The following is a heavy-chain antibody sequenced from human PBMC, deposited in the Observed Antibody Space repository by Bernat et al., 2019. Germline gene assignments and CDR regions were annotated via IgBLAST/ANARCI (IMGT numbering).Heavy chain of an antibody. D-gene: IGHD2-15*01. CDR1: GFRFSSYW. Sequence: EVQLVESGGGLVQPGGSLRLSCSASGFRFSSYWMHWVRQAPGKGLVWVSRINSDGSSTSYADSVKGRFTISRDNAKNTLYLQMNSLRAEDTAVYYCGRDPTSLVVVAATTFDYWGQGTLVTVSS. CDR2: INSDGSST. CDR3: GRDPTSLVVVAATTFDY. V-gene: IGHV3-74*01. J-gene: IGHJ4*02.